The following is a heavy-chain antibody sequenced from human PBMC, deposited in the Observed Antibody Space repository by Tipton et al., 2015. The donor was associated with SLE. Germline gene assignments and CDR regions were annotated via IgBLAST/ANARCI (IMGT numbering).Heavy chain of an antibody. Sequence: GLVKPSETLSLTCTVSGGSISRYYWSWIRQPPGKGLEWIGYIYYNGGAYYNPSLKSRVTISADTSKNQFSLKLTSVTAADTAVYFCARGGVGGYDYFDHWGQGTLVTVSS. D-gene: IGHD5-12*01. CDR2: IYYNGGA. J-gene: IGHJ4*02. CDR1: GGSISRYY. CDR3: ARGGVGGYDYFDH. V-gene: IGHV4-59*12.